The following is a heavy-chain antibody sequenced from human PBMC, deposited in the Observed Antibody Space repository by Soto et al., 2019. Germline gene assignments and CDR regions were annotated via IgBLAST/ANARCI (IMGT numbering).Heavy chain of an antibody. J-gene: IGHJ4*02. Sequence: ASVKVSCKASNDSLSSHFIHWVRQAPGEGLEWMGIINPSCGSTSYAQKFQGRVTMTRDTSTSTVYMELSSLRAEDTAVYYCARDSGYSSSWYLDYWGQGTLVTVSS. CDR1: NDSLSSHF. V-gene: IGHV1-46*01. D-gene: IGHD6-13*01. CDR3: ARDSGYSSSWYLDY. CDR2: INPSCGST.